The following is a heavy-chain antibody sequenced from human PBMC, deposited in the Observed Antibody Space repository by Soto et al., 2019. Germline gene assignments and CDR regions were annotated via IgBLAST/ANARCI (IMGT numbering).Heavy chain of an antibody. J-gene: IGHJ5*02. CDR1: GFTFSSYS. CDR3: ARDKAVAGTGWFDP. V-gene: IGHV3-21*01. Sequence: GGSLRLSCAASGFTFSSYSMSWVRQAPGKGLEWVSSISSSSSYIYYADSVKGRFTISRDKAKNSLYLQINSLRAEDTAVYYCARDKAVAGTGWFDPWGQGTLVTVSS. D-gene: IGHD6-19*01. CDR2: ISSSSSYI.